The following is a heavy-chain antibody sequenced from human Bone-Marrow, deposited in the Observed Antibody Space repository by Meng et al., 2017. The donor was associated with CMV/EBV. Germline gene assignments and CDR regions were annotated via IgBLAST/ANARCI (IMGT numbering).Heavy chain of an antibody. CDR1: GFMFDDYG. CDR2: ISSSSSYI. J-gene: IGHJ4*02. V-gene: IGHV3-21*01. Sequence: GESLKISCAASGFMFDDYGMSWVRQAPGKGLEWVSSISSSSSYIYYADSVKGRFTISRDNAKNSLYLQMNSLRAEDTAVYYCAREWDAYCGGDCYMGAGYWGQGTLVTVSS. CDR3: AREWDAYCGGDCYMGAGY. D-gene: IGHD2-21*01.